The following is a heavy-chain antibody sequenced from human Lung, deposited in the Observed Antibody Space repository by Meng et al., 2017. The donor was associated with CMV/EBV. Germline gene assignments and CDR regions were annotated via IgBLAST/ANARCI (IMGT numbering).Heavy chain of an antibody. CDR1: GFTFSNYA. Sequence: EVQLLESGGGLLQPVGSLRLSCAASGFTFSNYAVNWVRQAPGKGLEWVSTISGSGVNTYYANSVKGRFTISRDNSKNTLYLQMDSLRAEDTAVYYCAKGTSGNYPYYLDYWGQGTLVTVSS. V-gene: IGHV3-23*01. J-gene: IGHJ4*02. D-gene: IGHD1-26*01. CDR2: ISGSGVNT. CDR3: AKGTSGNYPYYLDY.